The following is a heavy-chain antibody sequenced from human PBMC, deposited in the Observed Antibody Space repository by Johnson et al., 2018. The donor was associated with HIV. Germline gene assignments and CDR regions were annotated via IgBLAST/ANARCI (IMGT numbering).Heavy chain of an antibody. CDR3: ARDGEYSSSWYRAFDI. Sequence: WMHWVRQAPGKGLVWVANIKQDGSEKYYVDSVKGRFTISRDNAKNSLYLQMNSLRAEDTAVYYCARDGEYSSSWYRAFDIWGQGTMVTVSS. CDR1: W. CDR2: IKQDGSEK. D-gene: IGHD6-13*01. V-gene: IGHV3-7*03. J-gene: IGHJ3*02.